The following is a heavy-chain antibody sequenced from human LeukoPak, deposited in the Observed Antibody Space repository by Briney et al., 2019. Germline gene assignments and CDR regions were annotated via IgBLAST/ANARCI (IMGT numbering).Heavy chain of an antibody. D-gene: IGHD3-16*02. V-gene: IGHV5-51*01. CDR1: GYSFTSYW. Sequence: GESLKVPCKGSGYSFTSYWIGWVRQMPGKGLEWRGIIYPGDSDTRYSPSFQGQGTISADKSISTAYLQWSSLKASDTAMYYCARLHRAYDYVWGSYRYSPYFDYWGQGTLVTVSS. CDR3: ARLHRAYDYVWGSYRYSPYFDY. CDR2: IYPGDSDT. J-gene: IGHJ4*02.